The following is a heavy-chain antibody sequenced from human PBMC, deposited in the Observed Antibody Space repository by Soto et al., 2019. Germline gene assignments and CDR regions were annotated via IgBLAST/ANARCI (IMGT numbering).Heavy chain of an antibody. V-gene: IGHV1-3*01. CDR1: GYTFTSYA. CDR2: INAGNGNT. Sequence: ASVKVSCKASGYTFTSYAMHWVRQAPGQRLEWMGWINAGNGNTKYLQKFQGRVTITRDTSASTAYMELSSLRSEDTAGYYCARASGSYSTPFDYWGQGTLVTVSS. D-gene: IGHD1-26*01. J-gene: IGHJ4*02. CDR3: ARASGSYSTPFDY.